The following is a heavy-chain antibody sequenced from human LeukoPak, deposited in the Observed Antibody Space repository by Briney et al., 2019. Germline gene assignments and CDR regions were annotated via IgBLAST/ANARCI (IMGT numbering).Heavy chain of an antibody. Sequence: GGSLRLSCAASGFTFSSYAMSWVRQAPGKGLEWVSAISGSGGSTYYADSVKGRFTISRDNSKNTLYLQMNSLRAEDTAVYYCAKSNYDSSGYYYYYYYYYYMDVWGKGTTVTVSS. V-gene: IGHV3-23*01. J-gene: IGHJ6*03. CDR2: ISGSGGST. CDR1: GFTFSSYA. D-gene: IGHD3-22*01. CDR3: AKSNYDSSGYYYYYYYYYYMDV.